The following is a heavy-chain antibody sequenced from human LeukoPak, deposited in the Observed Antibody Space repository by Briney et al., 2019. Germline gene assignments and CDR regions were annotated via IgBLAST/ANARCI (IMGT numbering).Heavy chain of an antibody. Sequence: GRSLRLSYAASGFIYNRYGMHWVRQAPGKGLEWVAVISYDGRNEYYTDSVKGRFTISRDNSKNTVYLQMSSLRTEDTAVYYCAKGVGLGGMDVWGQGTTVIVSS. CDR2: ISYDGRNE. CDR3: AKGVGLGGMDV. V-gene: IGHV3-30*18. D-gene: IGHD1-26*01. CDR1: GFIYNRYG. J-gene: IGHJ6*02.